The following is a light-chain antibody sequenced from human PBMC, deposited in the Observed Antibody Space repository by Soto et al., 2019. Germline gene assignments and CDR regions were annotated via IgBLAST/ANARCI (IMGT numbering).Light chain of an antibody. CDR2: DAS. V-gene: IGKV3-20*01. Sequence: EIVLTQSPGTLSLSPGERATLSCRASQSVSYXLXWXQQKPGQAPRLLIYDASSRATGVPDRFSGSGSGTDFTRTIXRLXPEXXAXXXCXXXXXXXXSPPLTFGGGTKVEIK. CDR1: QSVSYX. J-gene: IGKJ4*01. CDR3: XXXXXXXXSPPLT.